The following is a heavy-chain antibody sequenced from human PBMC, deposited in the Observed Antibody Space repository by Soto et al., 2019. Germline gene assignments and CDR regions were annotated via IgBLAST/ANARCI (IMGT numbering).Heavy chain of an antibody. CDR1: GFTFTRNA. D-gene: IGHD2-21*02. CDR3: AKMPWVTVTAFDSYFDH. CDR2: ISGRGDTT. J-gene: IGHJ4*02. Sequence: PGGSLRLSCAVSGFTFTRNAMSWVRQAPGKGLEWVSAISGRGDTTYYADSVKGRFTISRDNSKSTLYLQMNSQRAEDTAVYYCAKMPWVTVTAFDSYFDHWGQGTLVTVSS. V-gene: IGHV3-23*01.